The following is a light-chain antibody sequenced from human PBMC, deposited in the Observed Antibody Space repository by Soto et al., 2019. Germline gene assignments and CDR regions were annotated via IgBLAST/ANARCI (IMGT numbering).Light chain of an antibody. V-gene: IGKV1-5*01. CDR2: HAS. J-gene: IGKJ4*01. CDR1: GSISNW. CDR3: QQLNSYPLT. Sequence: IQLTQSPTTLPASVGDRVTLTCRASGSISNWLAWYQQRPGTAPKLLIYHASILETAVPSRFSGNGSGTDFTLTISSLQPEDFATYYCQQLNSYPLTFGGGTKVDIK.